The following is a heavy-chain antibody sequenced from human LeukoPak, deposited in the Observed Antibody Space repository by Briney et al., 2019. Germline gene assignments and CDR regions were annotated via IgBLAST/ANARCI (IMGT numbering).Heavy chain of an antibody. CDR3: ARDGRYSGYDRLRPFDY. Sequence: PSETLSLTCTVSGGSISSSSYYWGWIRQPPGKGLEWIGSIHYSGSTYYNPSLKGRVTISVDTSKNQFSLKLSSVTAADTAVYYCARDGRYSGYDRLRPFDYWGQGTLVTVSS. V-gene: IGHV4-39*02. D-gene: IGHD5-12*01. CDR1: GGSISSSSYY. CDR2: IHYSGST. J-gene: IGHJ4*02.